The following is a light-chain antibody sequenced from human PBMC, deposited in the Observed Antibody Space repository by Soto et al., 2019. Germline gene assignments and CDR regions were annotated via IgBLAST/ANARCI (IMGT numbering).Light chain of an antibody. J-gene: IGKJ2*01. CDR1: QSVRRY. Sequence: EIVLTQSPATLSLSPGERATLSCRASQSVRRYLAWYQQKPGQAPRLLIYGASSRATGIPDRFSGSGSGTDYSLTIDRLEPEDSAVYYCHQYDNAPQTFGQGTKVDIK. CDR2: GAS. V-gene: IGKV3-20*01. CDR3: HQYDNAPQT.